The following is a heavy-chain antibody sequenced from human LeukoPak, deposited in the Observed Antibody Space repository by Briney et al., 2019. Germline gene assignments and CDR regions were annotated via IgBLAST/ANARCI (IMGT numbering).Heavy chain of an antibody. Sequence: GASVKVSCKASGYTFTGYYMHWVRQAPGQGLEWMGWINPNSGGTNYAQKFQGRVTMTRDTSISTAYMELSRLRSDDTAVYYCARDLLGSSWYGGDYWGQGTLVTVSS. D-gene: IGHD6-13*01. CDR1: GYTFTGYY. J-gene: IGHJ4*02. CDR2: INPNSGGT. V-gene: IGHV1-2*02. CDR3: ARDLLGSSWYGGDY.